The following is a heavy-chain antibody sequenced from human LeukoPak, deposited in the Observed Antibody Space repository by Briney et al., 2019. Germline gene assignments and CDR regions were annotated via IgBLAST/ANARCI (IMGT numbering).Heavy chain of an antibody. CDR3: ARRNGYDSSYYFDY. Sequence: LGGSLQISCKASGYNFTTYWIGWGRQVTGKGLEGVGNIYPGDSDTRYSPSFQGRVTISVDKSIGTAYLQWSSLKASDTAIYYCARRNGYDSSYYFDYWGQGNLVTVSS. D-gene: IGHD5-12*01. CDR2: IYPGDSDT. CDR1: GYNFTTYW. J-gene: IGHJ4*02. V-gene: IGHV5-51*01.